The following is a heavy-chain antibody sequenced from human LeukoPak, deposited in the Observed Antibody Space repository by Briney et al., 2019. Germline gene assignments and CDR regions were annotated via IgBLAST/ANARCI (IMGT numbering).Heavy chain of an antibody. Sequence: GGSPRLSCAASGFTFSDYYMTWIRQAPGKGLEWVSYISGSSSYTNYADSVKGRFTISRDNAKNSLYLQMNSLRAEDTAVYYCARGLYSSSYWGQGTLVTVSS. D-gene: IGHD6-13*01. V-gene: IGHV3-11*05. J-gene: IGHJ4*02. CDR2: ISGSSSYT. CDR1: GFTFSDYY. CDR3: ARGLYSSSY.